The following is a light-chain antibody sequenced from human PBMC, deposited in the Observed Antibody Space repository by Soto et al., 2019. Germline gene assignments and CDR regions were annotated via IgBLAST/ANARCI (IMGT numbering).Light chain of an antibody. CDR1: SSNLGDNT. V-gene: IGLV1-44*01. CDR3: ATWDDSLNGPV. J-gene: IGLJ3*02. CDR2: RNH. Sequence: ALTXPPSASGPPGQRVTISCSGSSSNLGDNTVNWYQQLPGTAPKLLIYRNHRRPSEVPDRFSGSKSGTSASLAISGLQSDDEADYYCATWDDSLNGPVFGGGTKLSVL.